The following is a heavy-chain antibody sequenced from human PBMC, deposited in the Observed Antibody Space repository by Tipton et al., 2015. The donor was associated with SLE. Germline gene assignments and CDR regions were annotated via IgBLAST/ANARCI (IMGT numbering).Heavy chain of an antibody. J-gene: IGHJ3*02. D-gene: IGHD3-9*01. Sequence: TLSLTCAVYGGSFSGYSWTRIRQPPGKGLEWIGEINHSGSTNYNPSLKSRVTISVDTSKDQFSLKLSSVTAEDTAVYYCARDPVEYFDWLGAFDIWGQGTMVTVSS. V-gene: IGHV4-34*01. CDR3: ARDPVEYFDWLGAFDI. CDR1: GGSFSGYS. CDR2: INHSGST.